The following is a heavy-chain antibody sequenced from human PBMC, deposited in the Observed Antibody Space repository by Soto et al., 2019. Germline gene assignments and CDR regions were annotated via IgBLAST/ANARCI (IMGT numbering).Heavy chain of an antibody. CDR2: IYHSGST. J-gene: IGHJ4*02. Sequence: SETLSLTCAVSGGSISSGGYSWSWIRQPPGKGLEWIGYIYHSGSTYYNPSLKSRVTISVDRSKNQFSLKLSSVTAADTAVYYCARADYDSSGYYFDYWGQGTLVTVSS. V-gene: IGHV4-30-2*01. CDR1: GGSISSGGYS. D-gene: IGHD3-22*01. CDR3: ARADYDSSGYYFDY.